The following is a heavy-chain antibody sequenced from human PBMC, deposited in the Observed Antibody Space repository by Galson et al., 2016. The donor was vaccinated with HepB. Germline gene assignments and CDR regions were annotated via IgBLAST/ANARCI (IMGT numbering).Heavy chain of an antibody. D-gene: IGHD3-10*01. V-gene: IGHV3-21*01. CDR3: ARALGDRSGDDGHFDY. CDR2: ISPSSRYK. Sequence: SLRLSCAASGSTFRSYTMNWVRQAPGKGLEWVSSISPSSRYKHWAGSLEGRFGISRDNARNSLYLQLNSLRAEDTAVYYCARALGDRSGDDGHFDYWGQGTLVTVSS. J-gene: IGHJ4*02. CDR1: GSTFRSYT.